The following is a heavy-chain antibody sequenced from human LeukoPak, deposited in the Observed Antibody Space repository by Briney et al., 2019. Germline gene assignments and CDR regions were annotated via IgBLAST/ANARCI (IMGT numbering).Heavy chain of an antibody. Sequence: PSETLSLTCIVSGGSISSSGYYWGWIRQPPGKGLEWIGRIYTSGSTNYNPSLKSQITMSVDTSKNQFSPKLSSVTAADTAVYYCARIAVAGTGLDYWGQGTLVTVSS. CDR2: IYTSGST. J-gene: IGHJ4*02. CDR3: ARIAVAGTGLDY. V-gene: IGHV4-39*07. D-gene: IGHD6-19*01. CDR1: GGSISSSGYY.